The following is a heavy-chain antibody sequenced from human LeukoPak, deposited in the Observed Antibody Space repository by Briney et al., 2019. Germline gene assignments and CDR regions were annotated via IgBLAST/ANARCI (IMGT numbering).Heavy chain of an antibody. Sequence: SETLSLTCTVSGGSISSYYWSWIRQPPGKGLEWIGYIYYSGSTNYNPSPKSRVRISVDTSKNKFSLKLSSVTAADTAVYYCARGNRTYSSGWYYYYGMDVWGQGTTVTVSS. V-gene: IGHV4-59*01. CDR2: IYYSGST. CDR1: GGSISSYY. CDR3: ARGNRTYSSGWYYYYGMDV. J-gene: IGHJ6*02. D-gene: IGHD6-19*01.